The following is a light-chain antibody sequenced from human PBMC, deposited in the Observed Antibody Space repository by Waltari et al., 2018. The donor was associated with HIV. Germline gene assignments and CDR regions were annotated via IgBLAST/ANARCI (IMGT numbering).Light chain of an antibody. CDR1: S. J-gene: IGLJ2*01. CDR2: EDK. CDR3: QSSDSDHEVV. V-gene: IGLV6-57*01. Sequence: FMLTQPLSVSESPGKTVTISCTRSSSPTTVIYEDKRTPTGVPARFSGSIDPSSNSASLTIFGLQTEDEADYYCQSSDSDHEVVFGGGTRLTVL.